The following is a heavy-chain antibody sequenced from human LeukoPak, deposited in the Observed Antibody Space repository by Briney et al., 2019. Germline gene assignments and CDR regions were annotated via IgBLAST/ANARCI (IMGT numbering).Heavy chain of an antibody. CDR2: INSDGRTT. CDR1: GFTFSTYW. D-gene: IGHD7-27*01. J-gene: IGHJ4*02. CDR3: AKDLHWGQFDF. V-gene: IGHV3-74*01. Sequence: PGGSLRLSCAASGFTFSTYWMHWVRHAPGKGLVWISGINSDGRTTNYADSVKGRFTISRDNAKNTLHLQMNSLRVEDTAVYYCAKDLHWGQFDFWGQGTQVTVSS.